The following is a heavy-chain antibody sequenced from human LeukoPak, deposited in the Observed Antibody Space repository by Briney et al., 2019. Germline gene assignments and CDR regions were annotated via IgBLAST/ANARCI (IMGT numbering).Heavy chain of an antibody. CDR1: GGSISNYY. J-gene: IGHJ4*02. CDR3: ARVRGYSYDSSDFDY. Sequence: SETLSLTCTVSGGSISNYYWNWIRQPPGKGLEWIGKIYYSGNTNYNPSLKSRVTISVDTSKNQFSLKLGSVTAADTAVYYCARVRGYSYDSSDFDYWGQGTLVTVSS. D-gene: IGHD5-18*01. V-gene: IGHV4-59*01. CDR2: IYYSGNT.